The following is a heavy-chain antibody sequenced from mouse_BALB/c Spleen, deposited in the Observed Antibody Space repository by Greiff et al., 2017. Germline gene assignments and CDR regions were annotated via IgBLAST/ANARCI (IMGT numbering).Heavy chain of an antibody. CDR3: ARIYYGSSYPWFAY. CDR2: ISSGGST. D-gene: IGHD1-1*01. J-gene: IGHJ3*01. Sequence: EVQRVESGGGLVKPGGSLKLSCAASGFTFSSYAMSWVRQTPEKRLEWVASISSGGSTYYPDSVKGRFTISRDNARNILYLQMSSLRSEDTAMYYCARIYYGSSYPWFAYWGQGTLVTVSA. CDR1: GFTFSSYA. V-gene: IGHV5-6-5*01.